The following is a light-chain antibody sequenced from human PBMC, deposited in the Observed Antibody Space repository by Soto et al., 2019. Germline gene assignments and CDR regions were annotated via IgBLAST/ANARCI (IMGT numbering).Light chain of an antibody. J-gene: IGLJ1*01. CDR2: EVT. CDR1: SSDVGGYDY. CDR3: CSNARNVAV. Sequence: QSVLTQPASVSGSPGQSIAISCTGTSSDVGGYDYVSWYQQQPDKAPKLMIYEVTKRPSGVANRCSGCKSGNTASRTSSELQAQDEADYYCCSNARNVAVFGTRTKVTVL. V-gene: IGLV2-14*01.